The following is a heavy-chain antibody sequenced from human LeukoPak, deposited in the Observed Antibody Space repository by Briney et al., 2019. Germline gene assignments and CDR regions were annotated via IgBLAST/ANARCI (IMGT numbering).Heavy chain of an antibody. J-gene: IGHJ4*02. CDR3: ASRLYDFWSGYLFDY. D-gene: IGHD3-3*01. CDR2: IYSGGST. V-gene: IGHV3-53*01. Sequence: GGSLRLSCAASGFTFSSNYMSWVRQAPGKGVEWVSVIYSGGSTYYTDSVKGRFTISRDNSKNTLYLQMNSLRAEDTAVYYCASRLYDFWSGYLFDYWGQGTLVTVSS. CDR1: GFTFSSNY.